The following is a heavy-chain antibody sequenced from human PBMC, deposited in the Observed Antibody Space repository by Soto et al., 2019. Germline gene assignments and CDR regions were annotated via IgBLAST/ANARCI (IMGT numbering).Heavy chain of an antibody. Sequence: SETLSLTCTVSGGSISSSSYYWGWIRQPPGKGLEWIGSIYYSGSTYYNPSLKSRVTISVDTSKNQFSLKLSSVTAADTAVYYCARHAVGVLKGNYYYYMDVWGKGTTVTVSS. CDR3: ARHAVGVLKGNYYYYMDV. J-gene: IGHJ6*03. CDR2: IYYSGST. D-gene: IGHD3-16*01. CDR1: GGSISSSSYY. V-gene: IGHV4-39*01.